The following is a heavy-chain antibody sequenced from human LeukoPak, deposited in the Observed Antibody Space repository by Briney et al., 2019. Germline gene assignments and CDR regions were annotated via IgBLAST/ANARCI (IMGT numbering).Heavy chain of an antibody. CDR2: IYPGDSDT. Sequence: PGESLKISCKGSGYSFTNYWIGWVRQMPGKGLEWMGIIYPGDSDTRYSPSFQGQVTISADKSVSTAYLQWSSLKASDTAIYFCARLAMVHYFDYWGQGTLVTVSS. V-gene: IGHV5-51*01. J-gene: IGHJ4*02. CDR1: GYSFTNYW. D-gene: IGHD5-18*01. CDR3: ARLAMVHYFDY.